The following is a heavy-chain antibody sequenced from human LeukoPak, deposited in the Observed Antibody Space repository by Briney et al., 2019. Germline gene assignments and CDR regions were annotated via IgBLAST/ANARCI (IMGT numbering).Heavy chain of an antibody. Sequence: ASVKVTCKASGYTFTSYGISWVRQAPGQGLEWMGWISAYNGNTNYAQKLQGRVTMTTDTSTSTAYMELRSLRSDDTAVYYCARDRRWESRRWKDIDYWGQGTLVTVSS. CDR3: ARDRRWESRRWKDIDY. V-gene: IGHV1-18*01. J-gene: IGHJ4*02. D-gene: IGHD1-26*01. CDR2: ISAYNGNT. CDR1: GYTFTSYG.